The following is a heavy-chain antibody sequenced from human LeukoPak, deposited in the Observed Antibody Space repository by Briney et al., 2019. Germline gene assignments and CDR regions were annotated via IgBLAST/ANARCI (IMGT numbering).Heavy chain of an antibody. D-gene: IGHD3-10*01. Sequence: SETLSLTCSVSGSSTVSDYYWAWIRQPPGKGLQWVGSGYHSGTTYTNPSLKGRVTISLDTSKNQFSLKVTSVTAADTAIYYCARREGHYYHMEVWGRGTTVTVSS. CDR2: GYHSGTT. CDR3: ARREGHYYHMEV. V-gene: IGHV4-38-2*02. CDR1: GSSTVSDYY. J-gene: IGHJ6*03.